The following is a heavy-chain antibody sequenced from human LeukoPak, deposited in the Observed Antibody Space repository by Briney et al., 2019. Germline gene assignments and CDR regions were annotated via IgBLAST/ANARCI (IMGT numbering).Heavy chain of an antibody. V-gene: IGHV1-69*05. Sequence: ASVKVSCKASGGTFSSYAISWVRQAPGQGLEWMGGIIPIFGTANYAQKFQGRVTITTDESTSTAYMELSSLRSEDTAVYYCARDSRSYGRQGSFDYWGQGTLVTVSS. CDR2: IIPIFGTA. D-gene: IGHD1-26*01. J-gene: IGHJ4*02. CDR3: ARDSRSYGRQGSFDY. CDR1: GGTFSSYA.